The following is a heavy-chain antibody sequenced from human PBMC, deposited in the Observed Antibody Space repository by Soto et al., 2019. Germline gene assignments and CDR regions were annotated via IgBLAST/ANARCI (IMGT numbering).Heavy chain of an antibody. J-gene: IGHJ4*02. CDR1: GYTFTSYA. CDR3: ARDISGSYQGPFDY. CDR2: INAGNGNT. V-gene: IGHV1-3*01. D-gene: IGHD1-26*01. Sequence: ASVKVSCKASGYTFTSYAMHWVRQAPGQRPEWMGWINAGNGNTKYSQKFQGRVTITRDTSASTAYMELSSLRSEDTAVYYCARDISGSYQGPFDYWGQGTLVTVSS.